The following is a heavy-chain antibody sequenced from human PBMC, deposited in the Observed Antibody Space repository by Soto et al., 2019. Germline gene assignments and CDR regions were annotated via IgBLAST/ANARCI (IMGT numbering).Heavy chain of an antibody. CDR3: ARRERSGYGYYMDV. CDR1: GFTFSSYS. D-gene: IGHD5-12*01. CDR2: ISSSSSTI. J-gene: IGHJ6*03. V-gene: IGHV3-48*01. Sequence: GGSLRLSCAASGFTFSSYSMNWVRQAPGKGLEWVSYISSSSSTIYYADSVKGRFTISRDNAKNSLYLQMNSLRAEDTAVYYCARRERSGYGYYMDVWGKGTTVTVSS.